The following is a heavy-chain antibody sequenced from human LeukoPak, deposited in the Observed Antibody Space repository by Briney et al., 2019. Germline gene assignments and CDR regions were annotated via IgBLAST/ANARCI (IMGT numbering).Heavy chain of an antibody. Sequence: PPETLSLTCIVSGGSITGDYRGSIRQPPGKGLEWIGYIYHSASTTYNPSLKSRVTISVHTSKNQFSLKLSSVTAADTAVYYCARDKGDYGDYYWFDPWGQGTLVTVSS. CDR1: GGSITGDY. CDR3: ARDKGDYGDYYWFDP. D-gene: IGHD4-17*01. J-gene: IGHJ5*02. CDR2: IYHSAST. V-gene: IGHV4-59*01.